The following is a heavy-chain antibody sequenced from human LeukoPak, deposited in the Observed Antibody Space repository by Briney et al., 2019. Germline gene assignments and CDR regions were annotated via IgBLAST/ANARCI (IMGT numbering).Heavy chain of an antibody. D-gene: IGHD3-22*01. J-gene: IGHJ4*02. CDR1: GFTFGSYG. Sequence: GGSLRLSCAASGFTFGSYGVHWVRQAPGKGLEWVAFIRYDGSNKYYADSVKGRFTISRDNSKNTLYLQMNSLRAEDTAVYYCAKDDSSGYYYQLGDYWGQGTLVTVSS. CDR2: IRYDGSNK. CDR3: AKDDSSGYYYQLGDY. V-gene: IGHV3-30*02.